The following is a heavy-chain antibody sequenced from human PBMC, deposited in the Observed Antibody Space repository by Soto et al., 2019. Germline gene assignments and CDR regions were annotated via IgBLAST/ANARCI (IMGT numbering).Heavy chain of an antibody. Sequence: SETLSLTCTVSGGSISSYYWSCIRQPPGKGLEWIGYIYYSGSTNYNPSLKSRVTISVDTSKNQFSLKLSSVTAADTAVYYCAVVPAAMGEYYFDYWGQGTLVTVSS. D-gene: IGHD2-2*01. CDR2: IYYSGST. V-gene: IGHV4-59*08. CDR3: AVVPAAMGEYYFDY. J-gene: IGHJ4*02. CDR1: GGSISSYY.